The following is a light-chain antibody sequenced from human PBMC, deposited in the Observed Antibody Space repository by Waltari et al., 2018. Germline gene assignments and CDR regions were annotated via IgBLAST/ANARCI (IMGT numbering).Light chain of an antibody. CDR1: QNINIW. CDR2: KAS. Sequence: DIQVTQSPSTLSASVGDTVSISCRASQNINIWMTWYQQKPGRAPKVVIYKASSLESGVPSRFSGSGSGTDVTLTISSLQPDDFAIYFCQQYCSFPATFGQGTRVDMK. J-gene: IGKJ1*01. CDR3: QQYCSFPAT. V-gene: IGKV1-5*03.